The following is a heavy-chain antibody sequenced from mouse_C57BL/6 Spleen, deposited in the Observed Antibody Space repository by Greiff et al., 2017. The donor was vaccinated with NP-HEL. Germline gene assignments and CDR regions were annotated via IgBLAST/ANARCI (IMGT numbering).Heavy chain of an antibody. CDR3: TRRQFYYDYDGGFDY. J-gene: IGHJ2*01. V-gene: IGHV6-6*01. Sequence: EVKLQESGGGLVQPGGSMKLSCAASGFTFSDAWMDWVRQSPEKGLEWVAEIRNKANNHATYYAESVKGRFTISRDDSKSSVYLQMNSLRAEDTGIYYCTRRQFYYDYDGGFDYWGQGTTLTVSS. D-gene: IGHD2-4*01. CDR2: IRNKANNHAT. CDR1: GFTFSDAW.